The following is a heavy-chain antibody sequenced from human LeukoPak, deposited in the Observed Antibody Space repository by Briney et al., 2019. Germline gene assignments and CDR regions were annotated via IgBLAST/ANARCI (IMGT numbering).Heavy chain of an antibody. CDR2: INPDSGDT. CDR1: GYTFTAYY. CDR3: ARDKSVKGKCYSDY. D-gene: IGHD2-15*01. J-gene: IGHJ4*02. V-gene: IGHV1-2*02. Sequence: GASVKVSCKPSGYTFTAYYIHWVRQAPGQGLEWMRWINPDSGDTEYAQKFKGRVTMTGDTSISTAYMELIRLTSDDTALYFCARDKSVKGKCYSDYWGQGSPVTVSP.